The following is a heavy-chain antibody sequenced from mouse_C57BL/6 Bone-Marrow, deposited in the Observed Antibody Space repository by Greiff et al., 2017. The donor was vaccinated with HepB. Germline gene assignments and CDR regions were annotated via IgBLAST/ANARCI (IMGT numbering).Heavy chain of an antibody. J-gene: IGHJ2*01. CDR3: ARDRSGYGYFDY. V-gene: IGHV5-16*01. D-gene: IGHD3-2*02. Sequence: EVQLVESEGGLVQPGSSMKLSCTASGFTFSDYYMAWVRQVPEKGLEWVANINYDGSSTYYLDSLKSRFIISRDNAKNILYLQMSSLKSEDTATYYCARDRSGYGYFDYWGQGTTLTVSS. CDR1: GFTFSDYY. CDR2: INYDGSST.